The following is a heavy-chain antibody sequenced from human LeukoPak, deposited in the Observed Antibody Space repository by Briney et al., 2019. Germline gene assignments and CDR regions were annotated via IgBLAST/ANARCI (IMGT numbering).Heavy chain of an antibody. D-gene: IGHD6-13*01. CDR1: GGSISSSNW. CDR3: AREGRIAAAGSGFDY. Sequence: SGTLSLTCAVSGGSISSSNWWSWVRQPPGKGLKWIGEIYHSGSTNYNPSLKSRVTISVDKSKNQFSLKLSSVTAADTAVYYCAREGRIAAAGSGFDYWGQGTLVTVSS. V-gene: IGHV4-4*02. CDR2: IYHSGST. J-gene: IGHJ4*02.